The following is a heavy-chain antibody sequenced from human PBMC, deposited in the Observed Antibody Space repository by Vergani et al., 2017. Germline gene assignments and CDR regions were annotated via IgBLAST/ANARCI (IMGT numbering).Heavy chain of an antibody. Sequence: QVQLVQSGAEVKKPGSSVKVSCKASGGTFSSYAISWVRQAPGQGLEWMGGIIPIFGTANYAQKFQGRVTITADKSTSTAYMELSSLRSEDTAVYYWARGDMVRVVIMSVYYYYYMDVWGKGTTVTVSS. CDR3: ARGDMVRVVIMSVYYYYYMDV. D-gene: IGHD3-10*01. V-gene: IGHV1-69*06. CDR2: IIPIFGTA. CDR1: GGTFSSYA. J-gene: IGHJ6*03.